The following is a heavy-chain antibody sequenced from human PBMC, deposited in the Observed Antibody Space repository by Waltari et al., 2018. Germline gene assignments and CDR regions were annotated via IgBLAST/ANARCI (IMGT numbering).Heavy chain of an antibody. CDR2: ISSGGYT. Sequence: EVQLVESGGGLIQPGGSLRLSCEVSGFTVSNNYIGWVRQAPGKGRGLVSVISSGGYTDDAGAVGGRFTISRDNSKNTLYLQMNSLRVEDTALYYCATWTGGSLGAFDNWGQGTMVTVSS. CDR1: GFTVSNNY. V-gene: IGHV3-53*01. D-gene: IGHD7-27*01. CDR3: ATWTGGSLGAFDN. J-gene: IGHJ3*02.